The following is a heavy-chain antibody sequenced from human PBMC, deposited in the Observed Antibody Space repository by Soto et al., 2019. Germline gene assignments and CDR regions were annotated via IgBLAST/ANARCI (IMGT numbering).Heavy chain of an antibody. CDR1: GGSISSGDYY. CDR3: ARDAYCSGGSCYFDP. D-gene: IGHD2-15*01. V-gene: IGHV4-30-4*01. CDR2: IYYSGST. Sequence: SETLSVTCTVSGGSISSGDYYWSWIRQPPGKGLEWIGYIYYSGSTYYNPSLKSRVTISVDTSKNQFSLKLSSVTAADTAVYYCARDAYCSGGSCYFDPWRQRTLVPVPP. J-gene: IGHJ5*02.